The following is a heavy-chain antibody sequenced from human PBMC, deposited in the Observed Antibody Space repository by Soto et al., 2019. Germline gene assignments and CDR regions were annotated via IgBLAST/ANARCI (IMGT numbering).Heavy chain of an antibody. CDR2: IYYSGST. CDR3: ARAVRYDLWSGGGWFDP. Sequence: PSETLSLTCTVSGGSISSYYWSWIRQPPGKGLEWIGYIYYSGSTNYNPSLKSRVTISVDTSKHQFSLKLSSVTAADTAVYYCARAVRYDLWSGGGWFDPWGQGTLVTVSS. CDR1: GGSISSYY. J-gene: IGHJ5*02. D-gene: IGHD3-3*01. V-gene: IGHV4-59*01.